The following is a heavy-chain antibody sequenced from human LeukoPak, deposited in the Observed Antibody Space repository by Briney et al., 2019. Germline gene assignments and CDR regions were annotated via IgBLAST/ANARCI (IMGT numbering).Heavy chain of an antibody. CDR1: GGSFSGYY. J-gene: IGHJ4*02. Sequence: SETLSLTCAVYGGSFSGYYWSWIRQPPGKGLEWIGEINHSGSTNYNPSLKSRVTIPVDTSKNQFSLKLSSVTAADTAVYYCARYSRPAATLDYWGQGTLVTVSS. D-gene: IGHD2-2*01. CDR2: INHSGST. V-gene: IGHV4-34*01. CDR3: ARYSRPAATLDY.